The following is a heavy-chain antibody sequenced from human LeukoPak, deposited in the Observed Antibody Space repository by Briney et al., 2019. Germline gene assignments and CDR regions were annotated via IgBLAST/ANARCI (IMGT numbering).Heavy chain of an antibody. Sequence: GESLKISCKGSGYSFTSYWIGWVRQMPGKGLEWMGIIYPGDSDTRYSPSFQGHVTISADKSICTAYLQWSSLEASDIAMYYCARHSALVGEIDYWGQGTLVTVSS. J-gene: IGHJ4*02. CDR2: IYPGDSDT. V-gene: IGHV5-51*01. D-gene: IGHD5-18*01. CDR3: ARHSALVGEIDY. CDR1: GYSFTSYW.